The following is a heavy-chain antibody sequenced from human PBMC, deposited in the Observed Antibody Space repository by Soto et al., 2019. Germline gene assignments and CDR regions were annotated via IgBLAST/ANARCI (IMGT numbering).Heavy chain of an antibody. Sequence: SETLSLTCAVSGGSISSSNWWTWVRQPPGKGLEWIGYVHPTGSTNYNSSLESRVTISIETSKKQFSLTLTSVTPADTAVYYCARKYSGFDYWGQGTLVTVSS. CDR1: GGSISSSNW. CDR2: VHPTGST. J-gene: IGHJ4*02. CDR3: ARKYSGFDY. D-gene: IGHD2-21*01. V-gene: IGHV4-4*02.